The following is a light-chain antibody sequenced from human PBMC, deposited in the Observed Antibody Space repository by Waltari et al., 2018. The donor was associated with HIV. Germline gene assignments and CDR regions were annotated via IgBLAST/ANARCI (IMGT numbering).Light chain of an antibody. V-gene: IGKV3-20*01. Sequence: EIVLTQSPGTLSSSPGERATLPCRASQSVRSRSLAWYQQRPGQAPRLLISGASSRATGIPDRFSGSGSGTDFSLTISRLEPEDFAVYYCQQYATSPRTFGQGTKVEIK. CDR2: GAS. CDR1: QSVRSRS. J-gene: IGKJ1*01. CDR3: QQYATSPRT.